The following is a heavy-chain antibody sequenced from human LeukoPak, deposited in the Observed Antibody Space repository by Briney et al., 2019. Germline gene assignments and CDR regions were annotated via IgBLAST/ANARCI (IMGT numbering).Heavy chain of an antibody. CDR2: INSDGSGK. D-gene: IGHD4-11*01. V-gene: IGHV3-7*01. CDR1: GFTFRGHW. CDR3: VRDATGLTN. Sequence: PGGSLRPSCVASGFTFRGHWMNWVRQAPGQGMEWVANINSDGSGKYHVDSVQGRFTISRDNAKNSLYLQMNSLRAEDTAVYYCVRDATGLTNWGQGTLVTVSS. J-gene: IGHJ4*02.